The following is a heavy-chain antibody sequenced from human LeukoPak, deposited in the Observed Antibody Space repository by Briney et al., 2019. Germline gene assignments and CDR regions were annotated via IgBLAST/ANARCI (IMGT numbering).Heavy chain of an antibody. V-gene: IGHV3-23*01. Sequence: PPGGSLRLSCTASGFTFSSYAMSWVRQAPGKGLEWVSAISGSGGSTYYADSVKGRFTISRDNSKNTLYLQMNSLRAEDTAVYYCAKAPYYYDSSGYYFDYWGQGTLVTVSS. CDR3: AKAPYYYDSSGYYFDY. CDR1: GFTFSSYA. CDR2: ISGSGGST. J-gene: IGHJ4*02. D-gene: IGHD3-22*01.